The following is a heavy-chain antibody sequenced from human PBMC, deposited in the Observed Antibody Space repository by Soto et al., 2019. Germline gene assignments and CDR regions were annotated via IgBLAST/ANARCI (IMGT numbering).Heavy chain of an antibody. Sequence: SVKVSCKASGFTFTSSAVQWVRQARGQRLEWIGWIVVGSGNTNYAQKFQERVTITRDMSTSTAYMELSSLRSEDTAVYYCAAEAVLRFLEWPVDAFDIWGQGTMVTVS. CDR2: IVVGSGNT. CDR3: AAEAVLRFLEWPVDAFDI. V-gene: IGHV1-58*01. J-gene: IGHJ3*02. CDR1: GFTFTSSA. D-gene: IGHD3-3*01.